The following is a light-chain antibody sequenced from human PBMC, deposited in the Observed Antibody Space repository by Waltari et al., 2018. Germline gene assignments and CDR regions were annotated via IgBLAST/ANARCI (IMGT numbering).Light chain of an antibody. CDR2: DRS. V-gene: IGLV2-11*01. CDR1: SGDAGGHDY. Sequence: QSALTQPRSVSGSPGQSVTLSCTGTSGDAGGHDYVSWYQQHPGKAPNGLIYDRSRRPSGVPDRFSGSRSANTASLTISGLQAEDEADYYCCSYAGSYTWVFGGGTKVTVL. CDR3: CSYAGSYTWV. J-gene: IGLJ3*02.